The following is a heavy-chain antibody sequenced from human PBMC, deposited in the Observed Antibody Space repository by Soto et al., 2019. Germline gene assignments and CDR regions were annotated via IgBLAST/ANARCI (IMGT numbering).Heavy chain of an antibody. D-gene: IGHD3-22*01. J-gene: IGHJ2*01. CDR1: GGTFSSYA. Sequence: SVKVSCKASGGTFSSYAISWVRQAPGQGLEWMGGIIPIFGTANYAQKFQGRVTITADESTSTAYMELSSLRSEDTAVYYCAGKSEYYYDSSGPPYWYFDLWGRGTLVTVSS. CDR3: AGKSEYYYDSSGPPYWYFDL. V-gene: IGHV1-69*13. CDR2: IIPIFGTA.